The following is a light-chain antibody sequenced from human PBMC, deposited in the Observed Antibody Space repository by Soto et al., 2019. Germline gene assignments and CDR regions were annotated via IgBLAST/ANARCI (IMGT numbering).Light chain of an antibody. CDR1: QSISNY. V-gene: IGKV3-11*01. CDR3: QQRGNWPIT. J-gene: IGKJ5*01. Sequence: ETVLTQSPGTMSLSTGVRVTLSCRASQSISNYLAWYQQKPGQAPRLLVYDASNRATGIPARFSGSGSGTAFTLTIGSLEPEDFAVYYCQQRGNWPITFGQGTRLEIK. CDR2: DAS.